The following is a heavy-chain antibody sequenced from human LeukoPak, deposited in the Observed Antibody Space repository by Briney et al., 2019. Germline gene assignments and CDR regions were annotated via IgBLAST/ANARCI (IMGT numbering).Heavy chain of an antibody. CDR3: AKEKYYYDSSGYYSYFDY. J-gene: IGHJ4*02. CDR2: ISYDGSNK. Sequence: GGSLRLSCAASGFTFSSYGMHWVRQAPVKGLEWVAVISYDGSNKYYADSVKGRFTISRDNSKNTLYLQMNSLRAEDTAVYYCAKEKYYYDSSGYYSYFDYWGQGTLVTVSS. V-gene: IGHV3-30*18. CDR1: GFTFSSYG. D-gene: IGHD3-22*01.